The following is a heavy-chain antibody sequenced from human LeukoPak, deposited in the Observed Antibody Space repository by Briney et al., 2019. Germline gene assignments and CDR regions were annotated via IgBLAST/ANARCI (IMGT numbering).Heavy chain of an antibody. V-gene: IGHV1-69*13. CDR2: IIPIFGTA. CDR3: ARTTTPDYCTNGVCPELYYYYGMDV. Sequence: ASVKVSCKASGGTYSSYAISWVRQAPGQGLVWMGGIIPIFGTANYAQKFQGRVTITADESTSTAYMELSSLRSEDTAVYYCARTTTPDYCTNGVCPELYYYYGMDVWGQGTTVTVSS. D-gene: IGHD2-8*01. J-gene: IGHJ6*02. CDR1: GGTYSSYA.